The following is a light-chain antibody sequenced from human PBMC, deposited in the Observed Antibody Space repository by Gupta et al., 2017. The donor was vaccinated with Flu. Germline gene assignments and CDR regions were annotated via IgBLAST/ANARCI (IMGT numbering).Light chain of an antibody. J-gene: IGLJ2*01. CDR3: NSYGAAIF. CDR1: GSDVGAYEY. Sequence: TGTGSDVGAYEYVSWYQQYPGQAPKLIIYDVNKRPSGVPDRFTGSKSGNTASLTISGLQPEDEADYYCNSYGAAIFFGGGTRLTVL. V-gene: IGLV2-11*03. CDR2: DVN.